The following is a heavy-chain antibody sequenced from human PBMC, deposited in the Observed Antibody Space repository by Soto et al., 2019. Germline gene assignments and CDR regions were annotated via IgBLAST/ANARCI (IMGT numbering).Heavy chain of an antibody. J-gene: IGHJ5*02. CDR1: GGSISSSSYY. V-gene: IGHV4-39*01. Sequence: SETLSLTCTVSGGSISSSSYYWGWIRQPPGKGLEWIGSIYYSGSTYYNPSLKSRVTISVDTSKNQFSLKLSSVTAADTAVYYCAQTPLHLGELSPIGNWFDPWGQGTLVTVSS. D-gene: IGHD3-16*02. CDR2: IYYSGST. CDR3: AQTPLHLGELSPIGNWFDP.